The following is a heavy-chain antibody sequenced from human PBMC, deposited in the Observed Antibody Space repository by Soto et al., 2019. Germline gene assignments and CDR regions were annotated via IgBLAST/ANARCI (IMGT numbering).Heavy chain of an antibody. CDR2: IYYSGST. CDR3: AGREDYDILTPLDY. J-gene: IGHJ4*02. Sequence: SETLSLTCTVSGGSISSYYWSWIRQPPGKGLEWIGYIYYSGSTNYNPSLKSRVTISVDTSKNQFSLKLSSVTAADTAVYYCAGREDYDILTPLDYWGQGTLVTSPQ. CDR1: GGSISSYY. V-gene: IGHV4-59*01. D-gene: IGHD3-9*01.